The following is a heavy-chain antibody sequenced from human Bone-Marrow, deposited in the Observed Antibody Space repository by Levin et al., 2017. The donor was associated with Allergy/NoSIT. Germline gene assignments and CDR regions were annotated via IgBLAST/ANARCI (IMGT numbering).Heavy chain of an antibody. CDR2: ISYDGSNT. J-gene: IGHJ2*01. V-gene: IGHV3-30*18. Sequence: GGSLRLSCAASGFTFSYSGMHWVRQAPGKGLEWVAVISYDGSNTYYADSVKGRFTISRDNSKNTLFLQMNSLRAEDTAVYYCGKEYRTVTVMVRGVNWYFDLWGRGTRVTVSS. CDR3: GKEYRTVTVMVRGVNWYFDL. CDR1: GFTFSYSG. D-gene: IGHD3-10*01.